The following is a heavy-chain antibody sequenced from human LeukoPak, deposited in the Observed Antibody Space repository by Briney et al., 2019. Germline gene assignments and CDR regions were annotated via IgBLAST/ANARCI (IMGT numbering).Heavy chain of an antibody. D-gene: IGHD3-22*01. J-gene: IGHJ4*02. Sequence: GGSLRLSCAASGVTFSGYWMSWVRQAPGKGLEWVANIKQDGSEKYYVDSVKSRFTISRDNAKNSLYLQMNSLRAEDTAVYYCVRDLYRIVVVPHYFDYWGQGTLVTVSS. CDR2: IKQDGSEK. V-gene: IGHV3-7*01. CDR1: GVTFSGYW. CDR3: VRDLYRIVVVPHYFDY.